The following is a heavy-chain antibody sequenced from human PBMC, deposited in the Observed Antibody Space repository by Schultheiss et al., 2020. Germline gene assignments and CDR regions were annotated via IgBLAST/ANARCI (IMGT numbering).Heavy chain of an antibody. D-gene: IGHD4-17*01. CDR3: AKDLNYGDFRNYYMDV. CDR2: ISSSSSYI. V-gene: IGHV3-21*01. J-gene: IGHJ6*03. Sequence: GGSLRLSCAASGFTFSSYAMSWVRQAPGKGLEWVSSISSSSSYIYYADSVKGRFTISRHNAKNSLYLQMNSLRAEDTAVYYCAKDLNYGDFRNYYMDVWGKGTTVTVSS. CDR1: GFTFSSYA.